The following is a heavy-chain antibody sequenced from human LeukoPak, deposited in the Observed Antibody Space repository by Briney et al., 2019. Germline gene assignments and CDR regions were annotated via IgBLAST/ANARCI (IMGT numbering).Heavy chain of an antibody. J-gene: IGHJ3*02. Sequence: ASVKVSCKASGYTFTSYAMHWVRQAPGQRLEWMGWINAGNGNTKYSQKFQGRVTITRDTSASTAYMELSSLRSEDTAVYYCARDRDGYNALDAFDIWGQGTMVTVSS. CDR3: ARDRDGYNALDAFDI. V-gene: IGHV1-3*01. CDR1: GYTFTSYA. CDR2: INAGNGNT. D-gene: IGHD5-24*01.